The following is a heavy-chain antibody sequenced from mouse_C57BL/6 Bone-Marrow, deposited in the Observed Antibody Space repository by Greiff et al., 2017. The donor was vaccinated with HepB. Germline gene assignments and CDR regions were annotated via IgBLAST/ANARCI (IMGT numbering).Heavy chain of an antibody. CDR3: ARRAGSGYDWYFDV. Sequence: VQLQQSGPELVKPGASVKISCKASGYSFTGYYMNWVKQSPEKSLEWIGEINPSTGGTTYNQKFKAKATLTVDKSSNTAYMQLKSLTSEDSAVYYVARRAGSGYDWYFDVWGRGTTVTVSS. CDR2: INPSTGGT. V-gene: IGHV1-42*01. J-gene: IGHJ1*03. CDR1: GYSFTGYY. D-gene: IGHD1-1*01.